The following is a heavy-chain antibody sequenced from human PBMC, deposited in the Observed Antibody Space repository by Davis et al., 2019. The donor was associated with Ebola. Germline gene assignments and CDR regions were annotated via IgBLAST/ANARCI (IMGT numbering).Heavy chain of an antibody. V-gene: IGHV3-23*01. J-gene: IGHJ3*01. Sequence: PGGSLRLSCGASAFTFSNYGMHWVRQAPGKGLEWVAAISGCGAGTSYAESVEGRFTVYRDNARNTQFLQMNRLTAEDTAVYYCAKTPRYGLGMTSIPSCFDSWGQGSRVTVSS. CDR1: AFTFSNYG. CDR3: AKTPRYGLGMTSIPSCFDS. D-gene: IGHD2-21*02. CDR2: ISGCGAGT.